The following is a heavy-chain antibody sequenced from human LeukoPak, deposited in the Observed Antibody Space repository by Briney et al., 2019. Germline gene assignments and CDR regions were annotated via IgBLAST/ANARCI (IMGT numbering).Heavy chain of an antibody. CDR2: ISYSGSP. J-gene: IGHJ4*02. V-gene: IGHV4-30-4*01. D-gene: IGHD3-10*01. CDR3: ARVPYGSGTYYFDY. CDR1: GGSINSGDSY. Sequence: SQTLSLTCTVSGGSINSGDSYWSWISQPPGKSLEWIGYISYSGSPYYNPSLRGRVAISGDTSENQFFLRLGSVTAADTAVYYCARVPYGSGTYYFDYWGQGILVTVSS.